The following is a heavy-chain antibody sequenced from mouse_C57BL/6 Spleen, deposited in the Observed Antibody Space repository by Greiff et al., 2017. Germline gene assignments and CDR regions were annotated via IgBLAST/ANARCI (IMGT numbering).Heavy chain of an antibody. Sequence: EVMLVESGPELVKPGASVKISCKASGYSFTGYYMNWVKQSPEKSLEWIGEINPSTGGTTYNQKFKAKATLTVDKSSSTAYMQLKGLTSEDSAVYYCARRANGWYFDVWGTGTTVTVSS. V-gene: IGHV1-42*01. CDR1: GYSFTGYY. CDR3: ARRANGWYFDV. CDR2: INPSTGGT. J-gene: IGHJ1*03. D-gene: IGHD3-1*01.